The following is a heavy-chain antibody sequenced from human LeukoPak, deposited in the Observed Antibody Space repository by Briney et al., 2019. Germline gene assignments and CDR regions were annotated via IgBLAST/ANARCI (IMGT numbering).Heavy chain of an antibody. CDR1: GFTFSSYA. Sequence: GGSLRLSCAASGFTFSSYAMSWVRQARGKGVEWVSAISGSGGSTYYADCVKGRFTISRDNSKNTLYLQMNSLRAEDTAVYYCAKKGWIAVAGIDYWGQGTLVTVSS. J-gene: IGHJ4*02. CDR2: ISGSGGST. CDR3: AKKGWIAVAGIDY. D-gene: IGHD6-19*01. V-gene: IGHV3-23*01.